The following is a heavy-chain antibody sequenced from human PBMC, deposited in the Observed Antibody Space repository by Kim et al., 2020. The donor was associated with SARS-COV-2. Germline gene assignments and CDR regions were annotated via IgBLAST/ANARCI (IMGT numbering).Heavy chain of an antibody. D-gene: IGHD4-17*01. CDR1: GFTFGNYG. CDR2: ITASGGGT. J-gene: IGHJ4*02. Sequence: GGSLRLSCAASGFTFGNYGMTWVRQALGKGLEWLSLITASGGGTYYADSVKGRFTVSRDNSKNTLYLQMNSLRAEDTAVYYCAKGAYIDYGYWGQGTLVTVSS. V-gene: IGHV3-23*01. CDR3: AKGAYIDYGY.